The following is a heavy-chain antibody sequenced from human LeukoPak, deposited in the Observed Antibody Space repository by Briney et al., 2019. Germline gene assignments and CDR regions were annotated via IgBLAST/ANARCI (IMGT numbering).Heavy chain of an antibody. J-gene: IGHJ5*02. D-gene: IGHD1-26*01. CDR2: INPNCGGT. CDR1: GYTFTGYY. CDR3: ARGAFGSPFDP. V-gene: IGHV1-2*02. Sequence: ASVKVSCKASGYTFTGYYMHWVRQAPGQGLEWMGWINPNCGGTNYAQKFQGRVTMTRDTSISTAYMELSRLRSDDTAVYYCARGAFGSPFDPWGQGTLVTVSS.